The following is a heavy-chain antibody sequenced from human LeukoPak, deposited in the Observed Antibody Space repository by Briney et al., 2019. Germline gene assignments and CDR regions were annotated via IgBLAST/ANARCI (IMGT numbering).Heavy chain of an antibody. Sequence: GASVEVSCKASGYTFTSYAMHWVRQAPGQRLEWMGWINAGNGNTKYSQKFQGRVTITADESTSTAYMELSSLRSEDTAVYYCARDSDYYDSSGYSVGFDYWGQGTLVTVSS. CDR1: GYTFTSYA. J-gene: IGHJ4*02. D-gene: IGHD3-22*01. V-gene: IGHV1-3*01. CDR3: ARDSDYYDSSGYSVGFDY. CDR2: INAGNGNT.